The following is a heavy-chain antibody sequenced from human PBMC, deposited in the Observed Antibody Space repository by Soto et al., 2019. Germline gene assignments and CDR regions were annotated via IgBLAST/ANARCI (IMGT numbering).Heavy chain of an antibody. CDR2: IYYSGST. Sequence: SETLSLTCTVSGGSISSGGYYWSWIRQHPGKGLEWIGYIYYSGSTYYNPSLKSRVTISVDTSKNQFSLKLSSVTAADTAVYYCARAVAAAGPIAYYYYGMDVWGQGTTVTVSS. D-gene: IGHD6-13*01. V-gene: IGHV4-31*03. CDR3: ARAVAAAGPIAYYYYGMDV. CDR1: GGSISSGGYY. J-gene: IGHJ6*02.